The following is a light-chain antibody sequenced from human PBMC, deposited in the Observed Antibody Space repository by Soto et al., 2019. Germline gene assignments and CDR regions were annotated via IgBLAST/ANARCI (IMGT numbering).Light chain of an antibody. V-gene: IGKV3-11*01. CDR2: DAS. Sequence: EIEVTQSPATLSLSPGERATLSCRASQSVSSFFAWYQQKPGQSPRLLIYDASNRASGIPARFTGSGSGTDFPLTISSVEPEDSAVYYCQQRGNWWTFGQGTKVEIK. CDR1: QSVSSF. CDR3: QQRGNWWT. J-gene: IGKJ1*01.